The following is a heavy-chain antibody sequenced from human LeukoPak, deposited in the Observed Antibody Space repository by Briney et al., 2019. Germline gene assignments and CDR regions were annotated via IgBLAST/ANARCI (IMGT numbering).Heavy chain of an antibody. CDR2: ISSSGSTI. V-gene: IGHV3-11*01. CDR1: GFTFSDYY. D-gene: IGHD6-13*01. CDR3: ARQIAAAASDAFDI. Sequence: GSLRLSCAASGFTFSDYYMSWIRQAPGKGLEWVSYISSSGSTIYYADSVKGRFTISRDNAKNSLYLQMNSLRAEDTAVYYCARQIAAAASDAFDIWGQGTMVTVSS. J-gene: IGHJ3*02.